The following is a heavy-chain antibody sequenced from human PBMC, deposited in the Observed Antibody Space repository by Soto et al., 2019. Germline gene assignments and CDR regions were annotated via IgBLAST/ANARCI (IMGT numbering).Heavy chain of an antibody. D-gene: IGHD2-15*01. CDR3: ARGYCSGGSCPPADNWFDP. J-gene: IGHJ5*02. Sequence: SETLSLTSTVSGGKISSYDWSWIRQPPGKGLEWIGYIYYSGSTNYNPSLKSRVTISVDTSKNQFSLKLSSVTAADTAVYYCARGYCSGGSCPPADNWFDPWGQGTLVTVSS. V-gene: IGHV4-59*01. CDR1: GGKISSYD. CDR2: IYYSGST.